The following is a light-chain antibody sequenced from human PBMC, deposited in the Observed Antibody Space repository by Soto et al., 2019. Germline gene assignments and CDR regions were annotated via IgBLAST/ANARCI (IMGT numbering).Light chain of an antibody. V-gene: IGLV3-21*02. CDR1: KIGFKS. CDR3: QVWHSDDHDYV. Sequence: SYVLTQPPSLSVAPGQTARITCGGKKIGFKSVNWYQQEPGQATVLVVYDDSARPSGVPARFSGSSSGNTATLTISRVEAGDEADYYCQVWHSDDHDYVFASGTKVTVL. J-gene: IGLJ1*01. CDR2: DDS.